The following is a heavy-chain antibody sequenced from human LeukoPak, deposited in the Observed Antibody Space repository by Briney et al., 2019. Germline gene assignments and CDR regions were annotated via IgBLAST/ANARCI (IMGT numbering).Heavy chain of an antibody. Sequence: SVKVSCKASGYTFTNYAMNWVRQAPGQGLEWMGWINTNTGNPTYAQGFTGRFVFSLDTSVSTAYLQISSLKAEDTAVYYCARDPNHYYDSSGYYGDYWGQGTLVTVSS. CDR1: GYTFTNYA. CDR2: INTNTGNP. D-gene: IGHD3-22*01. J-gene: IGHJ4*02. V-gene: IGHV7-4-1*02. CDR3: ARDPNHYYDSSGYYGDY.